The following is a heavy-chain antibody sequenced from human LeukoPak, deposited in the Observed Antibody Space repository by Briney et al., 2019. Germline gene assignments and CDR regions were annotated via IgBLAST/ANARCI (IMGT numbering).Heavy chain of an antibody. J-gene: IGHJ1*01. Sequence: PGGSLRLSCAASGFTFSSYEMNWVRQAPGKGLEWVSYISSSGSTTYYADSVKGRFTISRDNAKNSLYLQMNSLRAEDTAVYYCARQGGYSSGSSDFQHWGQGTLVTVSS. D-gene: IGHD3-22*01. CDR2: ISSSGSTT. CDR1: GFTFSSYE. V-gene: IGHV3-48*03. CDR3: ARQGGYSSGSSDFQH.